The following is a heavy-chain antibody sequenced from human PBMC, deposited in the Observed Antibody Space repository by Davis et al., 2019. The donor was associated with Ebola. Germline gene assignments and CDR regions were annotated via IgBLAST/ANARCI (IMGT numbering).Heavy chain of an antibody. CDR1: GGSISRGGYY. J-gene: IGHJ5*02. CDR2: IYYSGTT. V-gene: IGHV4-31*03. D-gene: IGHD3-3*01. Sequence: MPSEILSLTCTVSGGSISRGGYYWNWIRQHPGKGLEWIGNIYYSGTTYYRSSLKSRVTISVDTSKNQFSLKLSSVTAADTAVYYCARVHYDFWSGYYSDNWFDPWGQGTLVTVSS. CDR3: ARVHYDFWSGYYSDNWFDP.